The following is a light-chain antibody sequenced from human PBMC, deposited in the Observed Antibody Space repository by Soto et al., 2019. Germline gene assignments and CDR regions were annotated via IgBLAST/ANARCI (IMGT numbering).Light chain of an antibody. CDR2: GAS. CDR3: QQSYSTLFT. Sequence: ETGMSQSPSTLSVSPGERATLSCRASQSVSSNLAWYQQKPGQAPRLLIYGASTRATGIPARFSGSGSGTDFTLTISSLQPEDFATYYCQQSYSTLFTFGPGTKVDIK. V-gene: IGKV3-15*01. CDR1: QSVSSN. J-gene: IGKJ3*01.